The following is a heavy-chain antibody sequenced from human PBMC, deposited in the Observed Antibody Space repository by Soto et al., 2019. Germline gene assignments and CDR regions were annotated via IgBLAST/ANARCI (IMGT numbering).Heavy chain of an antibody. J-gene: IGHJ4*02. CDR3: AKGFDHGDTKHIDH. V-gene: IGHV3-23*01. CDR2: ITNTGITT. Sequence: SLRLSCATSGFGFSTHALSWVRQAPGKRLEWLSSITNTGITTHYADSVKGRFTISRENSRNTLHLQMNNLRVDDTAVYYCAKGFDHGDTKHIDHWGQGTLVTVSS. CDR1: GFGFSTHA. D-gene: IGHD4-17*01.